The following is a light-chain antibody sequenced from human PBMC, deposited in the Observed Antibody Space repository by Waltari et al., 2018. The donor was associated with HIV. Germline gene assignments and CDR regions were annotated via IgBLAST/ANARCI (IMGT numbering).Light chain of an antibody. CDR3: GTWDTSLSAGV. V-gene: IGLV1-51*01. J-gene: IGLJ3*02. Sequence: QAVLTQPPSVSAAPGQKVTISCSGSSSNIGNNYVSWYQQFPGKAPKVLIYDHNQLPPGVPDLFSGSRSGTPATLGVAVLQTVDEADYYCGTWDTSLSAGVFGGGTKLTVL. CDR1: SSNIGNNY. CDR2: DHN.